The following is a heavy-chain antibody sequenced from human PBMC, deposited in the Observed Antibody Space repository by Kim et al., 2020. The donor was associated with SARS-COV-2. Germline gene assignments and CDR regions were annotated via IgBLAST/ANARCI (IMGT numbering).Heavy chain of an antibody. J-gene: IGHJ6*02. Sequence: GGSLRLSCAASGVTFRSYWMYWVRQPPGKGLVWVSRINSDGSTTSYADSVKGRFTISRNNAKNTLYLQMNILRAEDTAVYYCAREAYGSGHGLDVCGQGTTVTVSS. CDR2: INSDGSTT. CDR3: AREAYGSGHGLDV. D-gene: IGHD2-15*01. CDR1: GVTFRSYW. V-gene: IGHV3-74*01.